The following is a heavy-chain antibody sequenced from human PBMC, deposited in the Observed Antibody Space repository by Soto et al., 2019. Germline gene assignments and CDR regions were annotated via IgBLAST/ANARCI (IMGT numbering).Heavy chain of an antibody. CDR2: INHSGST. D-gene: IGHD6-19*01. V-gene: IGHV4-34*01. Sequence: SETLSLTCAVYGGSFSGYYWSWIRQPPGKGLEWIGEINHSGSTNYNPSLKSRVTISVDTSKNQFSLKLSSVTAADTAVYYCARGPMSSSGWFRYYYGMDVWGQGTTVTLS. CDR3: ARGPMSSSGWFRYYYGMDV. J-gene: IGHJ6*02. CDR1: GGSFSGYY.